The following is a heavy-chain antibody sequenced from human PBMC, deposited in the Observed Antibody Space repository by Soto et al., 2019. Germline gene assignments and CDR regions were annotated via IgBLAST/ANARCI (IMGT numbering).Heavy chain of an antibody. CDR1: GGSISSYY. Sequence: SETLSLTCTVSGGSISSYYLSWIRQPPGKGLEWIGYGYSSGSTKYNPSLKSRVTISIDTSKNQFSLKFSSVTPADTAVFYCARGRDQHYYYGMDVWGQGTTVTVSS. CDR2: GYSSGST. CDR3: ARGRDQHYYYGMDV. J-gene: IGHJ6*02. V-gene: IGHV4-59*12.